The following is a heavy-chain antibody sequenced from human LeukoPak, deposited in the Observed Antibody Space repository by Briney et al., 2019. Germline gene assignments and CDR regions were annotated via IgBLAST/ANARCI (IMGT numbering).Heavy chain of an antibody. CDR3: ARGLPNGAATGS. D-gene: IGHD2-15*01. Sequence: SVKVSCKASGGTFSSYAISWVRQAPGQGLEWMGRIIPILGIANYAQKFQGRVTITADKSTSTAYMGLSSLRSEDTAVYYCARGLPNGAATGSWGQGTLVTVSS. CDR2: IIPILGIA. CDR1: GGTFSSYA. J-gene: IGHJ5*02. V-gene: IGHV1-69*04.